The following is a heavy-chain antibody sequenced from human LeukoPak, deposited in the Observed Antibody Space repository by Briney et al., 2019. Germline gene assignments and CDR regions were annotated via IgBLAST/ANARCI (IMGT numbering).Heavy chain of an antibody. CDR3: AKDPITMIVDGEIDY. V-gene: IGHV3-53*01. D-gene: IGHD3-22*01. Sequence: GGSLRLSCAASGFTVSSNYMSWVRQAPGKGLEWVSVIYSGGSTYYADSVKGRFAISRDNSKNTLYLQMNSLRAEDTAVYYCAKDPITMIVDGEIDYWGQGTLVTVSS. CDR2: IYSGGST. J-gene: IGHJ4*02. CDR1: GFTVSSNY.